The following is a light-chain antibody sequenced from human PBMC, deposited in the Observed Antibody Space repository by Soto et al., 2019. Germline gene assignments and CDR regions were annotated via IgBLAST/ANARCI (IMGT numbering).Light chain of an antibody. J-gene: IGLJ3*02. V-gene: IGLV2-14*01. Sequence: QSALTQPASVSGSPGQSISISCTGTNSDVGGYNYVSWYQQHPGEAPKLMIYEVNNRPSGVSRRFSGSKSGSTASLTISGLQAEDEADYYCSSYTTTTSWVFGGGTKLTVL. CDR3: SSYTTTTSWV. CDR1: NSDVGGYNY. CDR2: EVN.